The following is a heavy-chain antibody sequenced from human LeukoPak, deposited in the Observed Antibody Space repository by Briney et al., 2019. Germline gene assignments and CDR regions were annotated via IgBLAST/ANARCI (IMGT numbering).Heavy chain of an antibody. CDR2: LKQDGSEK. CDR1: GFTFSSYW. J-gene: IGHJ1*01. Sequence: GGSLRLSCAASGFTFSSYWMSWVRQAPGKGLEWVANLKQDGSEKYYVDSVKGRFTISRDNSENTVYLQMNTLRAEDTAVYYCARSVGYCTGIRCPPAAFFRHWGQGTLVTVSS. CDR3: ARSVGYCTGIRCPPAAFFRH. V-gene: IGHV3-7*03. D-gene: IGHD2-8*02.